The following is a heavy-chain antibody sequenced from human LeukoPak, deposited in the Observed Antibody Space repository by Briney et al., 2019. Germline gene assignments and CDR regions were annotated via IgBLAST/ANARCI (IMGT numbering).Heavy chain of an antibody. Sequence: ASVKVSCKASGGTFSSYAISWVRQAPGQGLEWMGGIIPIFGTANYAQKFQGRVTITADESTSTAYMELSSLRSEDTAVYYCARTTYSSSSASDYWGQGTLVTVSS. CDR1: GGTFSSYA. CDR3: ARTTYSSSSASDY. CDR2: IIPIFGTA. J-gene: IGHJ4*02. D-gene: IGHD6-6*01. V-gene: IGHV1-69*13.